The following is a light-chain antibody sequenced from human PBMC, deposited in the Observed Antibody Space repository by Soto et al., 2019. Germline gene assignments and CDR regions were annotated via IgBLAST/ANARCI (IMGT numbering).Light chain of an antibody. Sequence: QSALTQPASVSGSPGQSITISCTGSWTDIGTYNYVSWYQHYPGKAPKLIIYDVSYRPSGISHRFSGSKSGTTASLTISGLQCEDDGYYYCSSYTGSTPLVFGGGTKLTVL. CDR3: SSYTGSTPLV. J-gene: IGLJ2*01. V-gene: IGLV2-14*03. CDR2: DVS. CDR1: WTDIGTYNY.